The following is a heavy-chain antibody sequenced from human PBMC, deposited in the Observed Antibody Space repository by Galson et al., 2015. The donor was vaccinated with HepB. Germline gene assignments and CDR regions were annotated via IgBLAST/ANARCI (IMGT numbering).Heavy chain of an antibody. CDR3: AKADYDFWSGYYGMDV. Sequence: SLRLSCAASGFTFSSYAMSWVRQAPGKGLEWVSAISGSGGSTYYADSVKGRFTISRDNSRNTLYLQMNSLRAEDTAVYYCAKADYDFWSGYYGMDVWGQGTLVTVSS. J-gene: IGHJ6*02. CDR2: ISGSGGST. D-gene: IGHD3-3*01. CDR1: GFTFSSYA. V-gene: IGHV3-23*01.